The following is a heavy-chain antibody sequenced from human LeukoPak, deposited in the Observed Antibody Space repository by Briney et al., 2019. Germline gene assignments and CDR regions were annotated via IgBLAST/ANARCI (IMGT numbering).Heavy chain of an antibody. J-gene: IGHJ4*02. CDR2: IYYSGST. D-gene: IGHD2-21*01. CDR3: AREDCGGDCIDY. Sequence: SETLSLTCTVSGGSISSYYWRWIRQSPGKGLECIGYIYYSGSTNYNPSLKSRVTMSVDTSKNQFSLKLSSVTAADTAVYYCAREDCGGDCIDYWGQGTLVTVSS. CDR1: GGSISSYY. V-gene: IGHV4-59*12.